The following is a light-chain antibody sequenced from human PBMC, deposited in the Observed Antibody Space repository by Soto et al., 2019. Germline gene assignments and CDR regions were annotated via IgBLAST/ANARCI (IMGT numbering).Light chain of an antibody. CDR2: DAS. Sequence: EIVMTQSPATLSVSPGEGATLSCKASQNVHNNLAWYQQRPGQPPRLLIYDASTRATGIPARFSGSGYGTEFTLTISSLQSEDFAVYFCQQCRNWPLTFGGGTKVEIK. V-gene: IGKV3-15*01. J-gene: IGKJ4*01. CDR3: QQCRNWPLT. CDR1: QNVHNN.